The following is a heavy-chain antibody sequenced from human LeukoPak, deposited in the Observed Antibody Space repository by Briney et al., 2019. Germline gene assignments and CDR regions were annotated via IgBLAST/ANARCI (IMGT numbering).Heavy chain of an antibody. V-gene: IGHV3-21*01. CDR2: ISSSSSYI. J-gene: IGHJ5*02. CDR3: ARDGYSSSQGEDWFDP. D-gene: IGHD6-13*01. CDR1: GFTFSDYY. Sequence: GGSLRLSCAASGFTFSDYYMSWVRQAPGKGLEWVSSISSSSSYIYYADSVKGRFTISRDNAKNSLYLQMNSLRAEDTAVYYCARDGYSSSQGEDWFDPWGQGTLVTVSS.